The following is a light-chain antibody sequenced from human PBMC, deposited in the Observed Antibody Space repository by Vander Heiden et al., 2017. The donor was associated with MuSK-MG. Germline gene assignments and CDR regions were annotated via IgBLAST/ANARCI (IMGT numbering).Light chain of an antibody. CDR2: SNN. CDR1: NSNIGSNT. J-gene: IGLJ1*01. V-gene: IGLV1-44*01. Sequence: QSVLTQPPSASGTPGQRVTISCSGSNSNIGSNTVNWYQHLPGTAPKLRSYSNNQRPSGVPDRFSGSKSGTSASLAISGLQSEDEADYDCAAWDDSLSGCVFGTGTKLTVL. CDR3: AAWDDSLSGCV.